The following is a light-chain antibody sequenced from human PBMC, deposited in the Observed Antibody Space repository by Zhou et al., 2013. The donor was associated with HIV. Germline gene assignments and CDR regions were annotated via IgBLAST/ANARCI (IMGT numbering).Light chain of an antibody. V-gene: IGKV3-11*01. CDR3: QQHSSSFT. CDR2: DSV. Sequence: EIVLTQSPGTLSLPPGERAALSCRASQSVTGSRVAWYQQKPGQTPRLLIYDSVNRATGIPARFRGGGSGTDFTLTISSLEPEDFAVYYCQQHSSSFTFGPGTIVEIK. CDR1: QSVTGSR. J-gene: IGKJ3*01.